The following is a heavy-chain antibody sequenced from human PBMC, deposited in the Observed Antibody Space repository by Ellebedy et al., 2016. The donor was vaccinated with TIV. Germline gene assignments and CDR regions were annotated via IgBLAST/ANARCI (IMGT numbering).Heavy chain of an antibody. Sequence: MPSETLSLTCAVHGESFTAYYWTWVRQSPEKGLEWLGEISHSGSGKYNPSLESRLTISVDKSSNQFSLKLSSVTAADTAVYYCARDYGPDDALDIWGQGTMVTVSS. CDR3: ARDYGPDDALDI. CDR1: GESFTAYY. CDR2: ISHSGSG. J-gene: IGHJ3*02. D-gene: IGHD3-16*01. V-gene: IGHV4-34*01.